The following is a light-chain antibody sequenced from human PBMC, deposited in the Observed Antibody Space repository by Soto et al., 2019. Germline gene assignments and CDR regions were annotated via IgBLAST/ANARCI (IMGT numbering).Light chain of an antibody. J-gene: IGKJ1*01. V-gene: IGKV3-15*01. CDR2: GAS. CDR3: QQYNNWPRT. Sequence: IVMTQSPATLSVSAGEGANLSCRASQSVSSNLAWYQQKPGQAPRLLIYGASTRATGIPARFSGSGSGTEFTLTISSLQSEDFAVYYCQQYNNWPRTFGQGTKVDI. CDR1: QSVSSN.